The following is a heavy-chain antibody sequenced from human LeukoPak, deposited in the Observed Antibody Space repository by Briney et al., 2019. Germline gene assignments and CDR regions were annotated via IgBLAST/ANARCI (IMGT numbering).Heavy chain of an antibody. CDR1: GGSVSSPESY. V-gene: IGHV4-61*03. Sequence: SETLSLTCTVSGGSVSSPESYWSWIRHPSGKGLEWIGNVYYIGTTTYNSSLETRVTISVDKSKNHFSLILTSVTAADTAIYFCARNTSSSPWFDPWGQGTLVTVSS. CDR3: ARNTSSSPWFDP. J-gene: IGHJ5*02. CDR2: VYYIGTT. D-gene: IGHD6-6*01.